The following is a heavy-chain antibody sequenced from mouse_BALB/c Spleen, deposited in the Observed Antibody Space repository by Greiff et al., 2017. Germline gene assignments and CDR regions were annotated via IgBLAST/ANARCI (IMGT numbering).Heavy chain of an antibody. CDR3: ARHREGSDY. CDR2: ISSGGSYT. V-gene: IGHV5-6*01. D-gene: IGHD3-3*01. Sequence: EVHLVESGGDLVKPGGSLKLSCAASGFTFSSYGMSWVRQTPDKRLEWVATISSGGSYTYYPDSVKGRFTISRDNAKNTLYLQMSSLKSEDTAMYYCARHREGSDYWGQGTTLTVPS. J-gene: IGHJ2*01. CDR1: GFTFSSYG.